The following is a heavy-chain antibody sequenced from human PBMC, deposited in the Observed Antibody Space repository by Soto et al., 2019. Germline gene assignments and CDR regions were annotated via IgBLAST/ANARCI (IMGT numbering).Heavy chain of an antibody. Sequence: QVQLQESGPGLVKPSETLSLTCTVSGGSISNYYCSWIRQPPGKGLEWIGYMYYIGSTNYNPSLKSRVTISVDTSKNQFSLKLSSVTAADTAVYYCARAGAATLSDYWGQGTLVTVSS. V-gene: IGHV4-59*01. J-gene: IGHJ4*02. CDR2: MYYIGST. D-gene: IGHD2-15*01. CDR3: ARAGAATLSDY. CDR1: GGSISNYY.